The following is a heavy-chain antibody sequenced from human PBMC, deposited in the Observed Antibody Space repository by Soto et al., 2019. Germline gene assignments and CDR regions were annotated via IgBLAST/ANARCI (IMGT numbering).Heavy chain of an antibody. J-gene: IGHJ4*02. V-gene: IGHV4-31*03. D-gene: IGHD4-17*01. CDR1: GDSISSGGYY. CDR3: ARGDQVSGDFDY. Sequence: PSETLSLTCTVSGDSISSGGYYWSWIRQHPGKGLEWIGYISYSGSTYYNPSLKSRVTISVDTSKNQFSLKLNSVTAADTAVYYCARGDQVSGDFDYWGQGTLVTVSS. CDR2: ISYSGST.